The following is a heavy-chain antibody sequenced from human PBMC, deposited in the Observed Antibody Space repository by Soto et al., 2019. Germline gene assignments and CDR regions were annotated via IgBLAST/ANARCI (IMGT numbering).Heavy chain of an antibody. CDR3: VRGPWNYPDY. Sequence: EVQLVESGGGLVQPGGSLRLSCAASGFTFSSYAMHWVRQAPGKGLEYVSAISSNGGSTYYANSVKGRFTISRDNSKNTLYLQMGSLRAEDMAVYYCVRGPWNYPDYWGQGTLVTVSS. CDR2: ISSNGGST. CDR1: GFTFSSYA. V-gene: IGHV3-64*01. J-gene: IGHJ4*02.